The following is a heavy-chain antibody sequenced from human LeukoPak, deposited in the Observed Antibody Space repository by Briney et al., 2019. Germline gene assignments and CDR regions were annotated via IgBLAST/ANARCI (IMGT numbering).Heavy chain of an antibody. CDR1: GFSFCRFG. J-gene: IGHJ4*02. CDR3: AKDGDDSIEH. V-gene: IGHV3-30*02. D-gene: IGHD3-22*01. CDR2: IRTDGSNK. Sequence: GGSLRLSCVASGFSFCRFGMHWVRLAPGKGLDWVTSIRTDGSNKYYADSVKGRFTISRDNSKNTLYLRMNSLRAEDTAVYYCAKDGDDSIEHWGQGTLVTVSS.